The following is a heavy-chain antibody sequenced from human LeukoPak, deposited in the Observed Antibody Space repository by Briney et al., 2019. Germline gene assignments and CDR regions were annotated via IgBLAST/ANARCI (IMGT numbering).Heavy chain of an antibody. CDR2: INPNSGGT. CDR1: RGTFSSYA. Sequence: ASVKVSCKASRGTFSSYAISWVRQAPGQGLEWMGWINPNSGGTNYAQKFQGRVTMTRDTSISTAYMELSRLRSDDTAVYYCARDLPYWFGEFITRGFSPDYYMDVWGKGTTVTVSS. D-gene: IGHD3-10*01. J-gene: IGHJ6*03. V-gene: IGHV1-2*02. CDR3: ARDLPYWFGEFITRGFSPDYYMDV.